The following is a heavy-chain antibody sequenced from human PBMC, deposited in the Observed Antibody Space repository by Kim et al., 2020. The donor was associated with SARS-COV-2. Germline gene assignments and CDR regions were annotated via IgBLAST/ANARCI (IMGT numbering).Heavy chain of an antibody. CDR2: ISYDGSNK. D-gene: IGHD3-10*01. V-gene: IGHV3-30*04. J-gene: IGHJ4*02. CDR1: GFTFSSYA. Sequence: GGSLRLSCAASGFTFSSYAMHWVRQAPGKGLEWVAVISYDGSNKYYADSVKGRFTISRDNSKNTLYLQMNSLRAEDTAVYYCARGTSRSLWFGDSPPFDYWGQGTLVTVSS. CDR3: ARGTSRSLWFGDSPPFDY.